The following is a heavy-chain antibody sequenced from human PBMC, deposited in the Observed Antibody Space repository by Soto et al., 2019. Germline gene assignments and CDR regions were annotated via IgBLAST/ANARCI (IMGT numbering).Heavy chain of an antibody. Sequence: GESLKISCKGSGYSFTSYWIGWMRQMPGKGLEWMGIIYPGDSDTRYSPSFQGQVTISADKSISTAYLQWSSLKASDTAMYYCARSSTSWSIYYYYGMDVWGQGTTVTVSS. J-gene: IGHJ6*02. D-gene: IGHD2-2*01. V-gene: IGHV5-51*01. CDR3: ARSSTSWSIYYYYGMDV. CDR2: IYPGDSDT. CDR1: GYSFTSYW.